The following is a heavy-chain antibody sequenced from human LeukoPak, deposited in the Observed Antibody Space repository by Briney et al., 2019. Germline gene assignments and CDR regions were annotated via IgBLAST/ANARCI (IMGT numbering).Heavy chain of an antibody. V-gene: IGHV1-8*01. CDR3: TRGWDH. CDR1: GYTFTSHD. Sequence: ASVKVSCKASGYTFTSHDINWVRQASGQGLEWMGYINPDSGDAGYAREFQGRLTVTRDNSITTAYMELDSLTAADTAVYYCTRGWDHWGQGTLVTVSS. J-gene: IGHJ4*02. CDR2: INPDSGDA.